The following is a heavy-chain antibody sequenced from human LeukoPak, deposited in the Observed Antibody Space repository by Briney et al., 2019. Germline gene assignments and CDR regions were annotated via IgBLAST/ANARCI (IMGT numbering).Heavy chain of an antibody. CDR2: INQAGSQI. V-gene: IGHV3-7*01. CDR1: GFTFTNHW. Sequence: GGSLRLSCAASGFTFTNHWMSWVRQAPGKGLEWVANINQAGSQIYYVDSVKGRFTISRDNAKNSLHLQMNSLRAEDMAVYYCARDCQYCSSTSHFDYWGQGTLVTVSS. J-gene: IGHJ4*02. D-gene: IGHD2-2*01. CDR3: ARDCQYCSSTSHFDY.